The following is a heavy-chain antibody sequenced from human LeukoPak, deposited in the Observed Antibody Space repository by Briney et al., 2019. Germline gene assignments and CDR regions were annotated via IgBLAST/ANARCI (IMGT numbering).Heavy chain of an antibody. CDR2: IWNDGNNK. J-gene: IGHJ4*02. Sequence: GGSLRLSCTASGFTFTNYGMHWVRQAPGKGLEWVALIWNDGNNKFYADSVKGRFTISRDNSKNTLYLQMNSLRAEDTAVYYCAKDQGGHCSGYICNFFDHWGQGTLVTVSS. V-gene: IGHV3-33*06. D-gene: IGHD2-15*01. CDR1: GFTFTNYG. CDR3: AKDQGGHCSGYICNFFDH.